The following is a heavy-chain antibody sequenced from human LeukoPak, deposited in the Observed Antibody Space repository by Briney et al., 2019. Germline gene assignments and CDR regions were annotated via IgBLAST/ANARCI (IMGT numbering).Heavy chain of an antibody. D-gene: IGHD3-22*01. V-gene: IGHV3-21*01. CDR3: ARDRDDSSGPDAFDI. J-gene: IGHJ3*02. Sequence: PGGSLRLSCAAPGFTFSSYSMNWVRQAPGKGLEWVSSISSSSSYIYYADSVKGRFTISRDNAKNSLYLQMNSLRAEDTAVYYCARDRDDSSGPDAFDIWGQGTMVTVSS. CDR1: GFTFSSYS. CDR2: ISSSSSYI.